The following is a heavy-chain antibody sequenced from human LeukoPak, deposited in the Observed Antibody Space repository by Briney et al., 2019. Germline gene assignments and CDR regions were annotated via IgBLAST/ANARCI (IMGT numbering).Heavy chain of an antibody. Sequence: ASVKVSCKASGGTFSSYAISWVRQAPGQGLEWMGAIIPIFGTANYAQKFQGRVTITTDESTSTAYMELSSLRSEDTAVYYCARDHPSIAARPGSYYYYMDVWGKGTTVTVSS. D-gene: IGHD6-6*01. V-gene: IGHV1-69*05. J-gene: IGHJ6*03. CDR3: ARDHPSIAARPGSYYYYMDV. CDR1: GGTFSSYA. CDR2: IIPIFGTA.